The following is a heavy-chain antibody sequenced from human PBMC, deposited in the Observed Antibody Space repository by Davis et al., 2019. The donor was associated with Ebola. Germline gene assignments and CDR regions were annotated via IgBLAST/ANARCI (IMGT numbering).Heavy chain of an antibody. D-gene: IGHD3-22*01. CDR3: AKEFRHDNWYFAD. Sequence: GESLKISCAASGFIFSDYWMSWVRQAPGRGLEWVAKIKQDGSDTYYLASVKGRFTISRDNSKNTMYMQMNSLRLEDTAVYFCAKEFRHDNWYFADWGRGTLVTVS. V-gene: IGHV3-7*01. CDR2: IKQDGSDT. J-gene: IGHJ2*01. CDR1: GFIFSDYW.